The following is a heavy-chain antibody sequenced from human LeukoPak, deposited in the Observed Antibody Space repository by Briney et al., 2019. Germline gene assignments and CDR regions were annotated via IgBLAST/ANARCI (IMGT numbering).Heavy chain of an antibody. CDR2: IGTAGDT. CDR3: ATHQGGNPAH. J-gene: IGHJ4*01. D-gene: IGHD1-14*01. Sequence: GGSLRLSCATSGFTFSSYAMHWVRQATGKGLEWVSAIGTAGDTFYPGSVKGRFTISRDNAKNMLYLQVNSLRAEDTAVYYCATHQGGNPAHWGPGSLGT. V-gene: IGHV3-13*01. CDR1: GFTFSSYA.